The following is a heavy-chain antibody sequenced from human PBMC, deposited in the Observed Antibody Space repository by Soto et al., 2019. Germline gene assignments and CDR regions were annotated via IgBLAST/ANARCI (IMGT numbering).Heavy chain of an antibody. V-gene: IGHV1-3*01. D-gene: IGHD3-3*01. J-gene: IGHJ5*02. Sequence: ASVKVSCKASGYTFTSYAMHWVRKAPGQRLEWMGWINAGNGNTKYSQKFQGRVTITRDPSASTAYMELTSLRSEDTAVYYCERDAVKYYDFWSGGDNWLGHWGQGTLVTVSS. CDR1: GYTFTSYA. CDR2: INAGNGNT. CDR3: ERDAVKYYDFWSGGDNWLGH.